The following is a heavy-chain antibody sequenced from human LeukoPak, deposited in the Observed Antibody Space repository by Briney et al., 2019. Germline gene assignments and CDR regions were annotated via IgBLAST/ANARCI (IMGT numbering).Heavy chain of an antibody. V-gene: IGHV3-48*04. J-gene: IGHJ5*02. CDR2: ISSSGSTI. D-gene: IGHD1-26*01. CDR1: GFTFSSYS. Sequence: GGSLRLSCAASGFTFSSYSMNWVRQAPGKGLEWVSYISSSGSTIYYADSVKGRFTISRDNAKNSLYLQMNSLRAEDTAVYYCARDHHPGGNDSGSPRGQGTLVTGSS. CDR3: ARDHHPGGNDSGSP.